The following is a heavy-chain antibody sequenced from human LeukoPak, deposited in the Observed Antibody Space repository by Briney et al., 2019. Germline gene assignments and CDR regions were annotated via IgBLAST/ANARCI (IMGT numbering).Heavy chain of an antibody. CDR2: ISAYNGNT. D-gene: IGHD2-15*01. V-gene: IGHV1-18*01. J-gene: IGHJ6*02. CDR1: GYTFTSYG. CDR3: ARETLGYCSGGSCANYYYGMDV. Sequence: ASVKVSCKASGYTFTSYGISWVRQAPGQGLEWMGWISAYNGNTNYAQKLQGRVTMTTDTSTSIAYMELRSLRSDDTAVYYCARETLGYCSGGSCANYYYGMDVWGQGTTVTVSS.